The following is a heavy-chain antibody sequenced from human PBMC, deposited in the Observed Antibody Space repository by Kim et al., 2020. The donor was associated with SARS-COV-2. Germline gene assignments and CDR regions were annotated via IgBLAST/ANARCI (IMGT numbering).Heavy chain of an antibody. J-gene: IGHJ5*02. D-gene: IGHD3-3*01. Sequence: GGSLRLSCAASGFTFSSYAMSWVRQAPGKGLEWVSAISGSGGSTYYADSVKGRFTISRDNSKNTLYLQMNSLRAEDTAVYYCANVRHGITIFGVVSASWGQGTLVTVSS. CDR2: ISGSGGST. V-gene: IGHV3-23*01. CDR3: ANVRHGITIFGVVSAS. CDR1: GFTFSSYA.